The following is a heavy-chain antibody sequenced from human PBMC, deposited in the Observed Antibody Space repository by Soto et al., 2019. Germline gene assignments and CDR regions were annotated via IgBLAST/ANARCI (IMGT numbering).Heavy chain of an antibody. D-gene: IGHD2-2*01. CDR3: ARADPAASVGY. V-gene: IGHV4-59*11. CDR1: GGSMSSHY. CDR2: ISYSGST. Sequence: SETLSLACTVSGGSMSSHYWTWLRQSPGKGLEWIGYISYSGSTYYNPSLKSRVSISADTSKNQFSLRMNSMIAADTAVYYCARADPAASVGYWGQGTLVTVSS. J-gene: IGHJ4*02.